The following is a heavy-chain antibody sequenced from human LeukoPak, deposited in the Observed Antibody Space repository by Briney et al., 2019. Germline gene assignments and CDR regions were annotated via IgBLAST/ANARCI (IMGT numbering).Heavy chain of an antibody. J-gene: IGHJ4*02. V-gene: IGHV1-2*02. CDR3: ARAAAKNYFDY. D-gene: IGHD2-2*01. Sequence: GASVKVSCKASGYTFTGYYMHWVRQAPGQGLEWMGWINPNSGGTNYAKKFQGRVTMTRDTSISTAYMELSRLRSDNTAVYYCARAAAKNYFDYWGQGTLVTVSS. CDR2: INPNSGGT. CDR1: GYTFTGYY.